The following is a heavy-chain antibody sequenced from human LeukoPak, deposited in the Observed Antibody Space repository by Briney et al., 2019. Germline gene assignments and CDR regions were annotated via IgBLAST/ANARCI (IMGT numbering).Heavy chain of an antibody. CDR3: ASGSGSYRTPYYYMDV. CDR2: IYSGGST. J-gene: IGHJ6*03. V-gene: IGHV3-53*01. D-gene: IGHD3-10*01. Sequence: GGCRRPSSVSYAFAGSSNYMGWGRQAQKKLIEWDSVIYSGGSTYYADSVKGRFTISRDNSKNTLYLQMNSLRAEDTAVYYCASGSGSYRTPYYYMDVWGTGTTVTVSS. CDR1: AFAGSSNY.